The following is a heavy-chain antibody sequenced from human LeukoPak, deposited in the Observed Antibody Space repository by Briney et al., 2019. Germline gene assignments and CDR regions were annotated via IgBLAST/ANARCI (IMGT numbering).Heavy chain of an antibody. CDR2: IYNDGRT. Sequence: GGSLRLSCAASGFTVSSNYINWVRQAPGKGLEWVSIIYNDGRTFYAGSVKGRFTISRDNSKNTVYLQMNSLRAEDTAVYYCAKDREYQLLPGNWFDPWGQGTLVTVSS. CDR3: AKDREYQLLPGNWFDP. J-gene: IGHJ5*02. V-gene: IGHV3-53*01. D-gene: IGHD2-2*01. CDR1: GFTVSSNY.